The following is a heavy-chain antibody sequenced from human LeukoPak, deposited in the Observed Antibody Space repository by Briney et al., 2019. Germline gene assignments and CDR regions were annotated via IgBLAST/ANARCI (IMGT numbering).Heavy chain of an antibody. CDR3: ATGYGSGWYFDY. J-gene: IGHJ4*02. CDR1: GASISSFY. D-gene: IGHD6-19*01. Sequence: SETLSLTCTVSGASISSFYWSWIRQPPGKGLEWIGYIYNSGTTNYNPSLKSRVTISVDTSKNQFSLKVSSVTAADTAVYYCATGYGSGWYFDYWGQGTLVTVSS. CDR2: IYNSGTT. V-gene: IGHV4-59*01.